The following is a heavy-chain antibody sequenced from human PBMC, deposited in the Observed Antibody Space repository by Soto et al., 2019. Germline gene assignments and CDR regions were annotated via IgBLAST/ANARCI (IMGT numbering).Heavy chain of an antibody. V-gene: IGHV1-3*01. CDR3: ARSSGWYVWFDP. CDR2: INAGNGNT. CDR1: GYTFTNYA. J-gene: IGHJ5*02. Sequence: ASVKVSCKASGYTFTNYAIHWVRQAPGQRLEWMGWINAGNGNTKYSQKFQGRVTITRDTSASTAYMELSSLRSEDTAVYYCARSSGWYVWFDPWGQGTLVTVSS. D-gene: IGHD6-13*01.